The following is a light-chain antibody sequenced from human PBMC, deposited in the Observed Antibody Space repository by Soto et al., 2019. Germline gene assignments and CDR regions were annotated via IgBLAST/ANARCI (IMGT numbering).Light chain of an antibody. V-gene: IGKV1-39*01. Sequence: DLQMTQSQSSLSASVGDRVTITCRASQSISSYLNWYQQKPGKAPKLLIYAASSLQSGVPSRFSGSGSGTDFTLTISSLQPEDFATYYCQQSYSTLLLTFGGGTKVEIK. J-gene: IGKJ4*01. CDR2: AAS. CDR3: QQSYSTLLLT. CDR1: QSISSY.